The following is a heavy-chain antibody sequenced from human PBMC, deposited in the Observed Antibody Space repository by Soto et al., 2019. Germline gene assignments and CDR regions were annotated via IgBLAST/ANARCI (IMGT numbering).Heavy chain of an antibody. V-gene: IGHV3-30-3*01. CDR2: ISYDGTTK. J-gene: IGHJ2*01. CDR3: ARDPWGDCFGWYFDH. D-gene: IGHD2-21*02. Sequence: QVQLVESGGGVVQPGRSLTLSCAASGITFSSFAVHWVRQAPGKGLDWVAGISYDGTTKFYADSVKGRFTIPRDNSKSTLYLQMNSLRGEDTAMYYWARDPWGDCFGWYFDHWGHGTLVTVSS. CDR1: GITFSSFA.